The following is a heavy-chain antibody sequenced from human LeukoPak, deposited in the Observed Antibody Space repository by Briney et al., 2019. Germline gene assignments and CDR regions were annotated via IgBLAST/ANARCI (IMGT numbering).Heavy chain of an antibody. D-gene: IGHD6-13*01. V-gene: IGHV4-34*01. Sequence: SETLSLTCAVYGGSFSGYYWSWIRQPPGKGLEWIGEINHSGSTNYNPSLKSRVTISVDTSKNQFSLKLSSVTAADTALYYCARGKGAAALGLRDYWGQGTLVTVSS. CDR3: ARGKGAAALGLRDY. J-gene: IGHJ4*02. CDR1: GGSFSGYY. CDR2: INHSGST.